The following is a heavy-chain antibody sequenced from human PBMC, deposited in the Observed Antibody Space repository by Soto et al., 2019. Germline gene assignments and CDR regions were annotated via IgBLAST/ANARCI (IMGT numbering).Heavy chain of an antibody. Sequence: EVQLVESGGGLVQPGVSLRLLCAASSFTFSSYEMNWVRQAPGKGLEWVSHVTSSGNLKYYADSVKGRFTISRDNAKHSLFLQLNSGRAEDTAIYYCARDRLNEYSPWELFDYWGQGTLVTVSA. V-gene: IGHV3-48*03. J-gene: IGHJ4*02. D-gene: IGHD3-10*01. CDR2: VTSSGNLK. CDR1: SFTFSSYE. CDR3: ARDRLNEYSPWELFDY.